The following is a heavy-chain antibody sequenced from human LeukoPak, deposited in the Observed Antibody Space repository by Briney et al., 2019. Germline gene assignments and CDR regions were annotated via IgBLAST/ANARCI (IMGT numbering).Heavy chain of an antibody. J-gene: IGHJ5*02. CDR2: ISGSGGST. Sequence: GGSLRLSCAASGFTFSSYAMGWVRQAPGKGLEWVSAISGSGGSTYYADSVKGRFTISRDNSKNTLYRQMNSLRAEDTAVYYCAKSSKTWFGELLLRNNWFDPWGQGTLVTVSS. V-gene: IGHV3-23*01. D-gene: IGHD3-10*01. CDR3: AKSSKTWFGELLLRNNWFDP. CDR1: GFTFSSYA.